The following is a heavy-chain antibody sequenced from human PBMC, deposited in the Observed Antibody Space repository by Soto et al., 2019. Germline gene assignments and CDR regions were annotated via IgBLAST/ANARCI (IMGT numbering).Heavy chain of an antibody. Sequence: GSLRLSCAASGFTFSSYAMHWVRQAPGKGLEWVAVISYDGSNKYYADSVKGRFTISRDNSKNTLYLQMNSLRAEDTAVYYCARARGSSWHIKAYYYYGMDVWGQGTTVTVSS. V-gene: IGHV3-30-3*01. D-gene: IGHD6-13*01. CDR2: ISYDGSNK. CDR1: GFTFSSYA. CDR3: ARARGSSWHIKAYYYYGMDV. J-gene: IGHJ6*02.